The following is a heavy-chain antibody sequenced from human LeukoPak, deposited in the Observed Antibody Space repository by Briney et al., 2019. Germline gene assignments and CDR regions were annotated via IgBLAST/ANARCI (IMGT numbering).Heavy chain of an antibody. D-gene: IGHD2-15*01. J-gene: IGHJ6*04. CDR3: AAGVVVAAPYYYGMDV. V-gene: IGHV1-58*01. CDR2: IVVGSGNT. Sequence: SVKVSCKASGFTFTSSAVQWVRQARGQRLEWIGWIVVGSGNTNYAQKFQERVTITRDMSTSTACMELSSLRSEDTAVYYCAAGVVVAAPYYYGMDVWGKGTTVTVSS. CDR1: GFTFTSSA.